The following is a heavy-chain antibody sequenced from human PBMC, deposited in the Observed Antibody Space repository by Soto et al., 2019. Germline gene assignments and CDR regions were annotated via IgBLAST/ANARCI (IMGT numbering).Heavy chain of an antibody. J-gene: IGHJ6*02. Sequence: GGSLRLSCAASGFTFSSYSMNWVRQAPGKGLEWVSSISSSSSYIYYADSVKGRFTISRDNAKNSLYLQMNSLRAEDTAVYYCAREDIVVVVAAWDVWGQGTTVTVSS. D-gene: IGHD2-15*01. CDR3: AREDIVVVVAAWDV. CDR1: GFTFSSYS. V-gene: IGHV3-21*03. CDR2: ISSSSSYI.